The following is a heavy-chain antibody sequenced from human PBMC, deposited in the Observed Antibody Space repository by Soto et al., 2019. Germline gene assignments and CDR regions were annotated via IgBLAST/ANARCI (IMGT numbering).Heavy chain of an antibody. CDR3: ARAYGDQTFFDS. CDR2: IYYRGST. J-gene: IGHJ4*02. V-gene: IGHV4-31*02. Sequence: WTWIRQHPGNGLEWIGYIYYRGSTSYTPSIKSRVTMSVDTPKSQFSLKLSSVTAADTAVYYCARAYGDQTFFDSWGQGTLVTVSS. D-gene: IGHD4-17*01.